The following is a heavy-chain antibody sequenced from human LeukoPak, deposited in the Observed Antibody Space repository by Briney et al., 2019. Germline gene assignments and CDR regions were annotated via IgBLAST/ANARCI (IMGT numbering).Heavy chain of an antibody. D-gene: IGHD4-23*01. V-gene: IGHV3-30-3*01. CDR1: GFTFSSYA. CDR3: AKGPVVTLDS. CDR2: ISYDGSNK. Sequence: GRSLRLSCAASGFTFSSYAMHWVRQAPGKGLEWVAVISYDGSNKYYADSVKGRFTISRDNSKNTLYLQMNSLRVEDTAVYYCAKGPVVTLDSWGQGTLVSVSS. J-gene: IGHJ4*02.